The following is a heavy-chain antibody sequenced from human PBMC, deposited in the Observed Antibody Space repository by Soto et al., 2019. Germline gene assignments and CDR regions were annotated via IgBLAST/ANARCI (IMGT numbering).Heavy chain of an antibody. CDR1: GFTFSSYG. CDR3: VKPFGGTYWGGLGY. J-gene: IGHJ4*02. Sequence: PGGSLRLSCAASGFTFSSYGMHWVRQAPGKGLEWVSTISDSGAKTFFADSVKGRFTISRDNSKDTLYMEMNSLTAEDTAVYYCVKPFGGTYWGGLGYWGQGTLVTVSS. D-gene: IGHD1-26*01. CDR2: ISDSGAKT. V-gene: IGHV3-23*01.